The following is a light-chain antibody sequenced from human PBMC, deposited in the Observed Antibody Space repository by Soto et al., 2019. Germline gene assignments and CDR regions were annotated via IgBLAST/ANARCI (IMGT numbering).Light chain of an antibody. J-gene: IGKJ4*01. Sequence: DIQMTQSPSSLSASVGDRVTITCQASQDIKNYLNWYQQKPGKAPNLLIYDASNLNTGVPSSFSGSGSGTHFTFTISSLQPEDIATYYCQHYDHPPPLSFGGGTKVEIK. V-gene: IGKV1-33*01. CDR2: DAS. CDR1: QDIKNY. CDR3: QHYDHPPPLS.